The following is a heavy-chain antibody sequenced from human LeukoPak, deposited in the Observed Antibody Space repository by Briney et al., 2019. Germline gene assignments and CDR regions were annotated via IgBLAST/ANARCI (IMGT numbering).Heavy chain of an antibody. CDR1: GFTFSSYG. D-gene: IGHD1-26*01. CDR2: ISYDGSNK. CDR3: AKSHRDGRYDAFDI. Sequence: GGSLRLSCVASGFTFSSYGMHWVRQAPGKGLEWVAVISYDGSNKYYADSVKGRFTISRDNSKNTLYLQVNSLRAEDTAVYYCAKSHRDGRYDAFDIWGQGTMVTVSS. J-gene: IGHJ3*02. V-gene: IGHV3-30*18.